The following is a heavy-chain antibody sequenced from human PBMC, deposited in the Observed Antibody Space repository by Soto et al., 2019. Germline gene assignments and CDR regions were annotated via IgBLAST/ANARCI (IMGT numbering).Heavy chain of an antibody. J-gene: IGHJ4*02. V-gene: IGHV1-46*01. CDR1: GDTFTDYY. CDR2: VNPSGGHT. D-gene: IGHD2-21*02. Sequence: QVQLMQSGAEVKKPGASVKVSCKASGDTFTDYYIHWVRQAPGQGLEWMGTVNPSGGHTTYAQHFLGRVTMTRDTSTSTLSMELTSLTSEDTAVYYCARGGHVVVVTAALDYWGQGTLVTVSS. CDR3: ARGGHVVVVTAALDY.